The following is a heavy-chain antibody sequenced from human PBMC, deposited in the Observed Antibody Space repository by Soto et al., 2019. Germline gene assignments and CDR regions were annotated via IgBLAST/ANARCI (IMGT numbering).Heavy chain of an antibody. CDR1: GGSISNYY. V-gene: IGHV4-4*07. D-gene: IGHD1-26*01. CDR2: IYTSGST. CDR3: AREEGDSATYGNNWFDP. J-gene: IGHJ5*02. Sequence: SETLSLTCTVSGGSISNYYWSWIRQPAGKGLVWIGRIYTSGSTSYNPSLKSRVTMSVDTSKNQFSLKLSSVTAADTAVYFCAREEGDSATYGNNWFDPWGQGTLVTSPQ.